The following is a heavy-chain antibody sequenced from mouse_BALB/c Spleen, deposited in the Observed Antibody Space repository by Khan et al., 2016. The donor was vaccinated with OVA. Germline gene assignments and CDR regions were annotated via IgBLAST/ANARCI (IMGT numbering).Heavy chain of an antibody. J-gene: IGHJ2*01. D-gene: IGHD3-2*02. Sequence: QVHVMQSGAELVRPGASVKLSCKTSGYIFTTYWIHWVKQRSGQGLEWIARIYPGTGNLYYSENFKGRATLTADNSSSTAYMKFSSLHSEASAVYFCAREEAWYYFDYWGQGTTLTVSS. V-gene: IGHV1-76*01. CDR2: IYPGTGNL. CDR1: GYIFTTYW. CDR3: AREEAWYYFDY.